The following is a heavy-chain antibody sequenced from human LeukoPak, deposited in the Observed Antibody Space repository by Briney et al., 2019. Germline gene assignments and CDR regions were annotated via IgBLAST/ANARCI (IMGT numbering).Heavy chain of an antibody. CDR1: GITFDDYA. CDR2: VSWNSGSI. V-gene: IGHV3-9*01. Sequence: PGRSLRLSCAASGITFDDYAMHWVRQAPGKGLEWVSGVSWNSGSIDYADSVKGRFTISRDNAKSSLYLQMNSLRAEDTALYYCAKDKFGGDQQLVRGYDYWGQGTLVTVSS. CDR3: AKDKFGGDQQLVRGYDY. J-gene: IGHJ4*02. D-gene: IGHD3-10*01.